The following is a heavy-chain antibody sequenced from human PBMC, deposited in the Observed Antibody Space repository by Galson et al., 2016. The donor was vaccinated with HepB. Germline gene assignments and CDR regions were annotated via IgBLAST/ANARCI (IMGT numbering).Heavy chain of an antibody. D-gene: IGHD3-3*01. Sequence: SETLSLTCTVSGGSISSSSYYWGWIRQPPGKGLEWIGSIYYSGSTYYNPSLKSRVTISVDTSKNQFSLKLSSVTAADTAVYYCARHLITICGVVNNWFDPWGQGTLVTVSS. CDR2: IYYSGST. J-gene: IGHJ5*02. CDR3: ARHLITICGVVNNWFDP. CDR1: GGSISSSSYY. V-gene: IGHV4-39*01.